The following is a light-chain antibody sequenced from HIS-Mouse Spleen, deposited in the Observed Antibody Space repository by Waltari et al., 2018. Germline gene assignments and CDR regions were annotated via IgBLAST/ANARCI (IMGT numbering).Light chain of an antibody. Sequence: QSALTQPASVSGSPGQSLTISCTGTRIDVGGYNYASWYQQHPCKAPKLMIYDVSNRPSGVSNRFSGSKSGNTASLTISGLQAEDEADYYCSSYTSSSFNVVFGGGTKLTVL. V-gene: IGLV2-14*03. CDR1: RIDVGGYNY. J-gene: IGLJ2*01. CDR2: DVS. CDR3: SSYTSSSFNVV.